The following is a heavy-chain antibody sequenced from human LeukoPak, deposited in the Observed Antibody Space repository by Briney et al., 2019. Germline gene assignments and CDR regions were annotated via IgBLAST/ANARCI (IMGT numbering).Heavy chain of an antibody. CDR3: AKHGRGATKYYYYMDV. CDR2: ISGSGGST. Sequence: PGGSLRLSCAASGFTFSSYAMSWVRQAPGKGLEWVSAISGSGGSTYYADSVKGRFTISRDNSKNTLYLQMNSLRAEDMAVYYCAKHGRGATKYYYYMDVWGKGTTVTVSS. J-gene: IGHJ6*03. D-gene: IGHD4/OR15-4a*01. V-gene: IGHV3-23*01. CDR1: GFTFSSYA.